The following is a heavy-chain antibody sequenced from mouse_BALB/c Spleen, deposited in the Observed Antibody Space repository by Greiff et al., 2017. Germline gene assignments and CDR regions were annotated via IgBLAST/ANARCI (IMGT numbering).Heavy chain of an antibody. V-gene: IGHV1S126*01. J-gene: IGHJ3*01. D-gene: IGHD1-2*01. CDR2: IDPSDSET. CDR3: AREESHYYGYWFAY. CDR1: GYSFTSYW. Sequence: VQLQQSGPQLVRPGASVKISCKASGYSFTSYWMHWVKQRPGQGLEWIGMIDPSDSETRLNQKFKDKATLTVDKSSSTAYMQLSSPTSEDSAVYYCAREESHYYGYWFAYWGQGTLVTVSA.